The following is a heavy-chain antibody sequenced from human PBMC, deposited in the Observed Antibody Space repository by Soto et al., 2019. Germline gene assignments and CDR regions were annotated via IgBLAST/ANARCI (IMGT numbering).Heavy chain of an antibody. Sequence: ASVKVSCKASGYTFTNYAMHSVRQAPGQRLEWMGWINAGNGNTKYSQKFQGRVTITRDTSASTAYMELSSLRSEDTAAYYCARGFPLWFAPWGQGTLVTVSS. J-gene: IGHJ5*02. D-gene: IGHD3-16*02. CDR2: INAGNGNT. CDR1: GYTFTNYA. CDR3: ARGFPLWFAP. V-gene: IGHV1-3*01.